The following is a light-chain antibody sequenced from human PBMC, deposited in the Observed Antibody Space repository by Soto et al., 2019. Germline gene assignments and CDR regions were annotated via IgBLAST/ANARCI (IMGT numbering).Light chain of an antibody. CDR1: SSDVGGYNF. V-gene: IGLV2-14*01. J-gene: IGLJ2*01. Sequence: QSVLTQPASVSGSPGQSITISCTGTSSDVGGYNFVSWHQQHPGKAPKLMIYDVSNRPSGVSNRFSGSKSGNTASLTISGLQAEDEADYYCGSYTSSNTLVFGGGTKVTVL. CDR2: DVS. CDR3: GSYTSSNTLV.